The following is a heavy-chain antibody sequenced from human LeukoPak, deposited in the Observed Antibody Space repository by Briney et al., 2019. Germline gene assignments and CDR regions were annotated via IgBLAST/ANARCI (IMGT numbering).Heavy chain of an antibody. CDR3: ARDDCSSTSCYDVGWFDP. D-gene: IGHD2-2*01. J-gene: IGHJ5*02. CDR2: IYYSGST. V-gene: IGHV4-59*01. Sequence: SETLSLTCTVSGGSICSYYWSWIRQPPGKGLEWIGYIYYSGSTNYNPSLKSRVTISVDTSKNQFSLKLSSVTAADTAVYYCARDDCSSTSCYDVGWFDPWGQGTLVTVSS. CDR1: GGSICSYY.